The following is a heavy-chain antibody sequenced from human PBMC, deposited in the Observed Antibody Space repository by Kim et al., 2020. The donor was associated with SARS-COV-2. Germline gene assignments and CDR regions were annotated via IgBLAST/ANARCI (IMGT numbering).Heavy chain of an antibody. J-gene: IGHJ3*02. CDR3: ARDPRDLGAFDI. Sequence: YADSVKGRFTISRDNAKNSLYLQMNSLRAEDTAVYYCARDPRDLGAFDIWGQGTMVTVSS. V-gene: IGHV3-21*01.